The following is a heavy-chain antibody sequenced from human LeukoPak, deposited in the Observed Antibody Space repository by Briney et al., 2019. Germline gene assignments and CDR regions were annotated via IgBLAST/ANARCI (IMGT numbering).Heavy chain of an antibody. CDR1: GGSFSGYY. J-gene: IGHJ4*02. CDR3: ARSRARIYYGSGSYYDY. V-gene: IGHV4-34*01. Sequence: SETLSLTCAVYGGSFSGYYWSWIRQPPGKGLGWIGEINHSGRTNYNPSLKSRVTISVDTSKNQFSLKLSSVTAADTAVYYCARSRARIYYGSGSYYDYWGQGTLVTVSS. CDR2: INHSGRT. D-gene: IGHD3-10*01.